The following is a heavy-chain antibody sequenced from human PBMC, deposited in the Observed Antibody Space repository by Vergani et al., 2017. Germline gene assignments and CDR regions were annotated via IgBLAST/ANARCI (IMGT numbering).Heavy chain of an antibody. V-gene: IGHV4-39*07. CDR2: IYYSGST. CDR1: GGSISSSSYY. D-gene: IGHD6-13*01. Sequence: QLQLQESGPGLVKPSETLSLTCTVSGGSISSSSYYWGWIRQPPGKGLEWIGSIYYSGSTYYNPSLKSRVTISVDRSKNQCSLKLSSVTAADTAVYYCARDSLYSSSWYNWFDPWGQGTLVTVSS. J-gene: IGHJ5*02. CDR3: ARDSLYSSSWYNWFDP.